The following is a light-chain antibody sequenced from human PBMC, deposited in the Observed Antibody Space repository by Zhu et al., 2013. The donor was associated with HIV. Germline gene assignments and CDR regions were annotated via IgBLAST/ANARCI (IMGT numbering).Light chain of an antibody. V-gene: IGKV3D-20*02. Sequence: EIVLTQSPDTLSLSPGERAIFSCRASRRVGSRNVAWYQQKVGQAPRLLIYDAYTRATDTPTRFSGSGSGADFTLTINRLQPEDFATYYCQQRSNWPLTFGGGTRVEVK. CDR3: QQRSNWPLT. CDR1: RRVGSRN. J-gene: IGKJ4*01. CDR2: DAY.